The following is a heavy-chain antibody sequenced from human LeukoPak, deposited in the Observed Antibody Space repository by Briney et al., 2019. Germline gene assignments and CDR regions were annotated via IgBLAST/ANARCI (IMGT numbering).Heavy chain of an antibody. CDR3: ARVQPLLGYFDY. J-gene: IGHJ4*02. Sequence: SETLSLTCTVSGGSISSGGYYWSWIRQPPGKGLEWIGEINHSGSTNYNPSLKSRVTISVDTSKNQFSLKLSSVTAADTAVYYCARVQPLLGYFDYWGQGTLVTVSS. CDR1: GGSISSGGYY. CDR2: INHSGST. V-gene: IGHV4-39*07. D-gene: IGHD2-21*02.